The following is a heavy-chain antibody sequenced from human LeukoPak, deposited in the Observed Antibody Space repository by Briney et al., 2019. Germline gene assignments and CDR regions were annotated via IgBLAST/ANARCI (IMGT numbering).Heavy chain of an antibody. J-gene: IGHJ4*02. V-gene: IGHV3-64*01. CDR1: GFTFRNHA. D-gene: IGHD3/OR15-3a*01. Sequence: GGSLRLSCAASGFTFRNHAMHWVRQAPEKGLEYVSAINSNGDTTYYGNSVKGRFTISRDNSKSTLYLQMGSLRPADTAVYYCAREERGLAIDYWGQGALVTVSS. CDR2: INSNGDTT. CDR3: AREERGLAIDY.